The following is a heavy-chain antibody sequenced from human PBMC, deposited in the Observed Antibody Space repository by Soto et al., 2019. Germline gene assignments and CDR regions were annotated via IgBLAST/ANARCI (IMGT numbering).Heavy chain of an antibody. CDR3: ARGNHRWLQLWYFDL. Sequence: QVQLVQSGAEVKKPGSSVTVACKASGGTFSSYTISWVRQAPGQGLEWMGGIIPIFGTANYAQKFQGRVTITADESPNTAYMELSSLRSEDTAVYYCARGNHRWLQLWYFDLWGRGTLVTVSS. D-gene: IGHD5-12*01. CDR2: IIPIFGTA. J-gene: IGHJ2*01. CDR1: GGTFSSYT. V-gene: IGHV1-69*12.